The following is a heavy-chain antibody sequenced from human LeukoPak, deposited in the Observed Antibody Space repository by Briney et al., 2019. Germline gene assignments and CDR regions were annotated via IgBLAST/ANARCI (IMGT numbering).Heavy chain of an antibody. CDR1: GFTFSSYA. V-gene: IGHV3-30*04. J-gene: IGHJ4*02. D-gene: IGHD5-12*01. Sequence: GRSLRLSCAASGFTFSSYAMHWVRQAPGKGLEWVAVISYDGSNKYYADSVKGRFTISRDNSKSTLYLQMNSLRAEDTAVYYCGSMATITDYWGQGTLVTVSS. CDR2: ISYDGSNK. CDR3: GSMATITDY.